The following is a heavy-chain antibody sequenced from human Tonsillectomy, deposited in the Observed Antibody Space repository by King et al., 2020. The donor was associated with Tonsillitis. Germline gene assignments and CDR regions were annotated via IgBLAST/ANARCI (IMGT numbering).Heavy chain of an antibody. D-gene: IGHD3-22*01. Sequence: LQLQESGPGLVKPSETLSLTCTVSCGSITTSSYYWGWIRQPPGKGLEWIGSSYYIGSTYYNPSLRSRVTISVETSKNQFSLKLSSVTAADTAVYYCARHSGYYDSSGYSYDHWGQGTLVTVSS. V-gene: IGHV4-39*01. J-gene: IGHJ4*02. CDR1: CGSITTSSYY. CDR2: SYYIGST. CDR3: ARHSGYYDSSGYSYDH.